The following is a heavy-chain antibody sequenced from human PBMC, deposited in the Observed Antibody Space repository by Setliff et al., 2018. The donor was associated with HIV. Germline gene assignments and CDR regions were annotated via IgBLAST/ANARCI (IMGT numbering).Heavy chain of an antibody. V-gene: IGHV4-39*01. CDR1: GGSISRDSFY. J-gene: IGHJ6*03. Sequence: SETLSLTCTVSGGSISRDSFYWGWFRQPPGEGLEWIGSIYYSGTTYYAPSLETRLTISVDTSTNQFSLKLTSVTAADTAVYYCARVPTNPDFYYYYMDVWGKGTTVTVSS. CDR2: IYYSGTT. CDR3: ARVPTNPDFYYYYMDV.